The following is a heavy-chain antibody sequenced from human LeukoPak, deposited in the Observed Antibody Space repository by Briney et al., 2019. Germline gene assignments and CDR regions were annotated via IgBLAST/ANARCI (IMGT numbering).Heavy chain of an antibody. CDR3: ARDPRESIAVAGTYMDV. V-gene: IGHV3-7*01. Sequence: GGSLRLSCAASGFTFSSYWMSWVRQAPGKGLEWVANIKQDGSEKYYVDSVKGRFTISRDNAKNSLYLQMSSLRAEDTAVYYCARDPRESIAVAGTYMDVWGKGTTVTVS. CDR2: IKQDGSEK. J-gene: IGHJ6*03. CDR1: GFTFSSYW. D-gene: IGHD6-19*01.